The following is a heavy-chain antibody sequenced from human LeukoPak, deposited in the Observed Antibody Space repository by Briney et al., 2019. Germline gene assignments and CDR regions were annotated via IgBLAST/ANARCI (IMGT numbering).Heavy chain of an antibody. CDR1: GYTLGELP. CDR3: ATARQFSYYGLDV. D-gene: IGHD5-24*01. J-gene: IGHJ6*02. Sequence: ASVKVSCKGSGYTLGELPIHWVRQAPGKGLQWMGGFDPEEGKTIYEETFQGRVNMTEDTSTDTAYMDLSSLRSDDTAIYYCATARQFSYYGLDVWGQGTTVTVSS. V-gene: IGHV1-24*01. CDR2: FDPEEGKT.